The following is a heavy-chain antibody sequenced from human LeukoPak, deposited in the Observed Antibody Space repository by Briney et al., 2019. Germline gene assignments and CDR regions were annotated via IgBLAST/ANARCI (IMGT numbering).Heavy chain of an antibody. V-gene: IGHV4-31*07. CDR2: IYYSGST. Sequence: TPQTLSDTRTVSGGSLSKGGYYWSWIRQHPGKGLEWIGYIYYSGSTYYNPSLKSRVTISVDTSKNQFSLKLSSVTAADRAVYYWCGERCGGRPNPSWFDCWGQGTLVTVSS. CDR1: GGSLSKGGYY. D-gene: IGHD2-21*01. CDR3: CGERCGGRPNPSWFDC. J-gene: IGHJ5*01.